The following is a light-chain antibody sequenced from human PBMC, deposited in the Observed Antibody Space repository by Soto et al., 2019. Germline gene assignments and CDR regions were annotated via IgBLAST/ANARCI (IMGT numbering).Light chain of an antibody. CDR3: QQRGNWPPTWT. V-gene: IGKV3-11*01. CDR1: QSIGYY. J-gene: IGKJ1*01. CDR2: DAS. Sequence: IVFTQSPANLSLSSGERGTLPWTASQSIGYYLAWYQENPGQAPRLLIYDASIRATGIPARFSGSWSGTDFTLTTNALEPEDSAVYYCQQRGNWPPTWTVGQGTKVDI.